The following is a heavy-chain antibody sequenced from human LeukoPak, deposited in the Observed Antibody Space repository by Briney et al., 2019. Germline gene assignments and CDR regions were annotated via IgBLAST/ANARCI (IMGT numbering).Heavy chain of an antibody. CDR1: GGSISSSSYY. V-gene: IGHV4-39*01. CDR2: IYYSGST. D-gene: IGHD5-12*01. J-gene: IGHJ6*02. CDR3: ARQIYSGYFAGLYYYGMDV. Sequence: KPSETLSLTCTVSGGSISSSSYYWGWIRQPPGKGLEWIGSIYYSGSTYYNPSLKSRVTISVDTSKNQFSLKLSSVTAADTAVYYCARQIYSGYFAGLYYYGMDVWGQGTTVTVSS.